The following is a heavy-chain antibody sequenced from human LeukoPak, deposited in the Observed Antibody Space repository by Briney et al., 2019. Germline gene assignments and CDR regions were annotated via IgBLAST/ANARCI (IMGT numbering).Heavy chain of an antibody. CDR2: IIPIFGTA. V-gene: IGHV1-69*06. D-gene: IGHD4-17*01. CDR3: ARDRPKGGYGDSQRVRSGHHYYYMDV. CDR1: GGTFSSYA. Sequence: SVKVSCKASGGTFSSYAISWVRQAPGQGLEWMGGIIPIFGTANYAQKFRGRVTITADKSTSTAYMELSSLRSEDTAVYYCARDRPKGGYGDSQRVRSGHHYYYMDVWGKGTTVTVSS. J-gene: IGHJ6*03.